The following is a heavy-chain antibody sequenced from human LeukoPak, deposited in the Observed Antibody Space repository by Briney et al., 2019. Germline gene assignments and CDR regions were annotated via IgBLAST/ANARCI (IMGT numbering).Heavy chain of an antibody. D-gene: IGHD7-27*01. CDR1: AFIFSGHW. CDR2: IKEDGSVR. Sequence: GGSLRLSCEGSAFIFSGHWMNWVRQTPGKGLEWVASIKEDGSVRQYVDSVKGRFSISRDNTKNSLYLQMNSLRAEDTAVYYCAREGTNWGSGYFDYWGQGTLVTVSS. V-gene: IGHV3-7*01. J-gene: IGHJ4*02. CDR3: AREGTNWGSGYFDY.